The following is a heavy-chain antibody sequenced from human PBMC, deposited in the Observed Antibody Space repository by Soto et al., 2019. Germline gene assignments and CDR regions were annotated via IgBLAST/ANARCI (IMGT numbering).Heavy chain of an antibody. D-gene: IGHD3-10*01. V-gene: IGHV3-7*01. CDR1: GFTFSSYW. CDR3: ARDQGVLSGDYYRPPLY. J-gene: IGHJ4*02. Sequence: TGGSLRLSCAASGFTFSSYWMSWVRQAPGKGLEWVANIKQDGTQTDYVDSVKGRFTISRDNAKNSLYLQMSGLRAEDTAVYYCARDQGVLSGDYYRPPLYWGQGTLVTVSS. CDR2: IKQDGTQT.